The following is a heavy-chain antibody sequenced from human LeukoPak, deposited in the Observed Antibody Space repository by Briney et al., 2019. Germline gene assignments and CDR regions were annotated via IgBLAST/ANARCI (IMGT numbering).Heavy chain of an antibody. J-gene: IGHJ4*02. CDR1: GFTFSSYA. Sequence: PGGSLRLSCAASGFTFSSYAMSWVRQAPGKGLEWVSAINDSGGNTYHADSVKGRFTTSRDNSKNTLYLQMNSLRAEDTAVYYCAKGSSDGRPYYFDYRGQGTLVTISS. CDR3: AKGSSDGRPYYFDY. V-gene: IGHV3-23*01. D-gene: IGHD5-24*01. CDR2: INDSGGNT.